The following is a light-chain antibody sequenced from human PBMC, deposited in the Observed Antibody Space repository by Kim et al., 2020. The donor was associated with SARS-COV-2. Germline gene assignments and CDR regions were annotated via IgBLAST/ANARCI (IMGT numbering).Light chain of an antibody. V-gene: IGKV1-33*01. CDR3: QQYDNPYS. CDR1: QDISNY. J-gene: IGKJ2*01. CDR2: DAS. Sequence: DIQMTQSPSSLSASVGDRVTITCQASQDISNYLNWYQQKPGKAPKLLIYDASNLETGVPSRSSGSGSGTDFTFTISSLQPEDIATYYCQQYDNPYSFGQGTKREI.